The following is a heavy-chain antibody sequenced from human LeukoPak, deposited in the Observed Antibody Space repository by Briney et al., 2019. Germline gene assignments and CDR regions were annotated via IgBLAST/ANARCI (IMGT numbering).Heavy chain of an antibody. V-gene: IGHV3-74*01. J-gene: IGHJ6*04. Sequence: PGGSLRLSCAASGFTFNNYWMHWVRQAPGKGLLWVSRINTDGSGTNYADSVRGRFTISRDNSKNMVFLQMNSLRAEDTAVYYCAREALTSTWLPYGMDVWGEGTTVTVSS. CDR2: INTDGSGT. CDR1: GFTFNNYW. CDR3: AREALTSTWLPYGMDV. D-gene: IGHD6-13*01.